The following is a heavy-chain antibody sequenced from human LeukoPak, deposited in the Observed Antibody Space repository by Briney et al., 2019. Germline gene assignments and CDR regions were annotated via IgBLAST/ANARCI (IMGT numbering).Heavy chain of an antibody. V-gene: IGHV4-4*02. J-gene: IGHJ4*02. Sequence: GSLRLSCAASGFTFSSYSMNWVRQAPGKGLEWIGEIYHSGSTNYNPSLESRVTVSVDKSKNQFSLDLSSVTAADTAVYYCARTYYYDSSGYSLGYWGQGTLVTVSS. D-gene: IGHD3-22*01. CDR2: IYHSGST. CDR1: GFTFSSYS. CDR3: ARTYYYDSSGYSLGY.